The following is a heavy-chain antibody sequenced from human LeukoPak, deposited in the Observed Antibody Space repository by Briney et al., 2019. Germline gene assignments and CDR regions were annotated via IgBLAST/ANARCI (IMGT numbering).Heavy chain of an antibody. CDR1: GGSFSGYY. Sequence: SETLSLTCAVYGGSFSGYYWSWIRQPPGKGLAWIGEINHSGSTNYNPSLKSRVTISVDTSKNQFSLKLSSVTAADTAVYYCARDNPGGSFVDYDYWGQGTLVTVSS. CDR3: ARDNPGGSFVDYDY. V-gene: IGHV4-34*01. J-gene: IGHJ4*02. D-gene: IGHD4-11*01. CDR2: INHSGST.